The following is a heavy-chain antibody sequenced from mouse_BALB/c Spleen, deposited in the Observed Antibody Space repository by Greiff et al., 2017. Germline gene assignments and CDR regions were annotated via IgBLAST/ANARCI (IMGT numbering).Heavy chain of an antibody. Sequence: QVQLQQPGAELVKPGASVKMSCKASGYTFTSYWMHWVKQRPGQGLEWIGTIDPSDSYTSYNQKFKGKATLTVDTSSSTAYMQLSSLTSEDSAVYYCTRRGAGVYFDVWGAGTTVTVSS. CDR3: TRRGAGVYFDV. CDR2: IDPSDSYT. CDR1: GYTFTSYW. D-gene: IGHD3-3*01. V-gene: IGHV1S127*01. J-gene: IGHJ1*01.